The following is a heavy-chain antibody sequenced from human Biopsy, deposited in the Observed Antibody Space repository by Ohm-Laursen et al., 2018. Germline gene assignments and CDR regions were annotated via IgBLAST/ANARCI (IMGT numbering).Heavy chain of an antibody. J-gene: IGHJ1*01. CDR1: GGTFSNYG. D-gene: IGHD3-9*01. CDR3: ATKLTGYFHH. V-gene: IGHV1-69*06. CDR2: NIPILGTG. Sequence: SVKVSCKAPGGTFSNYGVNWVRQAPGQGLEWLGGNIPILGTGNYAQRFQDRVPVAADTSTSTATMELRSLRSDDTAVYYCATKLTGYFHHWGQGTLVIVSS.